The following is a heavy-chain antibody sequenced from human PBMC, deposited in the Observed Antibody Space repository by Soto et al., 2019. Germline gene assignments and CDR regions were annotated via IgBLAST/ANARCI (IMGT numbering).Heavy chain of an antibody. V-gene: IGHV3-7*03. CDR2: IKQDGSEK. CDR3: AREGDSSSWVYYYGMDV. D-gene: IGHD6-13*01. J-gene: IGHJ6*02. CDR1: GFTFSSHW. Sequence: LRLSCAASGFTFSSHWMSWVRQAPGKGLEWVANIKQDGSEKYYVDSVKGRFTISRDNAKNSLYLQMNSLRAEDTAVYYCAREGDSSSWVYYYGMDVWGQGTTVTVSS.